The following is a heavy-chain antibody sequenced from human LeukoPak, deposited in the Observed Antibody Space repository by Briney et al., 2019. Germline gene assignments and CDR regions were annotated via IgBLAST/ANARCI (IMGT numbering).Heavy chain of an antibody. J-gene: IGHJ5*02. V-gene: IGHV4-34*01. CDR1: GGSFSGYY. D-gene: IGHD1/OR15-1a*01. Sequence: SETLSLTCAVYGGSFSGYYWSWIRQPPGKGLQWIGEINHSGSTNYNPSLKSRVTISVDTSKNQFSLKLSSVTAADTAVYYCARGPGTVGLSPWGQGTLVTVSS. CDR3: ARGPGTVGLSP. CDR2: INHSGST.